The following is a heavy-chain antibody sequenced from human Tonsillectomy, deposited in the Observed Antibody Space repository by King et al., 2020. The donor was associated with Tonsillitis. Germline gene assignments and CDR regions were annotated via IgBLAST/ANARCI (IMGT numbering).Heavy chain of an antibody. CDR3: ARNMLDDSSGYDLPFDF. D-gene: IGHD3-22*01. Sequence: VQLVESGGGLVKPGGSLRLSCAASGFTFSTYRMNCVRQAPGKGLEWVSFISRGSSYLYYAYSVKGRYTMYRDNAKNALYLQMNNLRAEDTAVDYCARNMLDDSSGYDLPFDFWGQGTLATVSS. J-gene: IGHJ4*02. V-gene: IGHV3-21*01. CDR1: GFTFSTYR. CDR2: ISRGSSYL.